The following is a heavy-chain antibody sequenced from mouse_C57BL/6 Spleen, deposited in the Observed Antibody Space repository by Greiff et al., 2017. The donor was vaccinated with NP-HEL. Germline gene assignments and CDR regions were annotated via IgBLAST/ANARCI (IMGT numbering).Heavy chain of an antibody. CDR3: AKHASIYDGFPGAMDY. Sequence: QVQLQQSGPGLVAPSQSLSITCTVSGFSLTSYGVDWVRQPPGKGLEWLGVIWGGGSTNYNSAPISSLSISKDNSKSQVFLKMNSLQTDDTAMYYCAKHASIYDGFPGAMDYWGQGTSVTVSS. V-gene: IGHV2-9*01. CDR2: IWGGGST. D-gene: IGHD2-3*01. J-gene: IGHJ4*01. CDR1: GFSLTSYG.